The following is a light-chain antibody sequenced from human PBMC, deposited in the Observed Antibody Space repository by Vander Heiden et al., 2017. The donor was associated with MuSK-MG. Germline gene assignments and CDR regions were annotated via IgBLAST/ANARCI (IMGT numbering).Light chain of an antibody. V-gene: IGLV3-1*01. CDR3: QAWSSGTVV. CDR2: QDN. J-gene: IGLJ2*01. Sequence: SHVLTQPPPVSVSPGHTASITCSGDTLGDKYASWYQQKPRPSPLLIIYQDNKRPSGIRERFSGSNSRNTATMTSGETQAMDEADYYGQAWSSGTVVFGGGTKLTVL. CDR1: TLGDKY.